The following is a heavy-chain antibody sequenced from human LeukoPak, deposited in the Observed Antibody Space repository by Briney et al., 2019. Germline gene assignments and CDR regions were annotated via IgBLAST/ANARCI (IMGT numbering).Heavy chain of an antibody. CDR2: IWYDGSNK. CDR1: GFTFSSYG. V-gene: IGHV3-33*01. CDR3: AREYCGGDCPPSYYYYGMDV. Sequence: PGRSQRLSCAASGFTFSSYGMHWVRQAPGKGLEWVAVIWYDGSNKYYADSVKGRFTISRDNSKNTLYLQMNSLRAEDTAVYYCAREYCGGDCPPSYYYYGMDVWGQGTTVTVSS. D-gene: IGHD2-21*02. J-gene: IGHJ6*02.